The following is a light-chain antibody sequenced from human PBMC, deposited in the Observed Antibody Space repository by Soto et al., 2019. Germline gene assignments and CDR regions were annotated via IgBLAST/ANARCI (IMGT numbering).Light chain of an antibody. CDR3: HQYHNWPWT. Sequence: IVLTQSPSTRSLSPGERATLSCWASQSVRSYLAWYLQKPGQAPRLLIYGASSRETGIPDKFSCSGAGTACTRTIRRLEPEDFAVYCCHQYHNWPWTFGRGTKVDIK. V-gene: IGKV3-15*01. CDR1: QSVRSY. CDR2: GAS. J-gene: IGKJ1*01.